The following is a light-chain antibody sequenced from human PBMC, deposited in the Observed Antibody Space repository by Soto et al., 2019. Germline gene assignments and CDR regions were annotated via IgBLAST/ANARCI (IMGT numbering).Light chain of an antibody. J-gene: IGKJ3*01. CDR3: QHYGNTPPSVT. Sequence: EIVSSQSPNTVSLSPGERATLSCRASQSVSSDYLVWYQQKPGQAPRLLIYGASSRATGIPDRFSGSGSGTDFTLTISRLEPEDFAVYYCQHYGNTPPSVTFGPGTKVDIK. CDR2: GAS. CDR1: QSVSSDY. V-gene: IGKV3-20*01.